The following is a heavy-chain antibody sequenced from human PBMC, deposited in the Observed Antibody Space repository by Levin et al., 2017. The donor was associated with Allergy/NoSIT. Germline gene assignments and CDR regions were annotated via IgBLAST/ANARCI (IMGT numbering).Heavy chain of an antibody. CDR2: IKQDGSEK. V-gene: IGHV3-7*04. CDR3: ARDTTDYDILTGYTY. D-gene: IGHD3-9*01. J-gene: IGHJ4*02. CDR1: GFTFSSYW. Sequence: GGSLRLSCAASGFTFSSYWMSWVRQAPGKGLEWVANIKQDGSEKYYVDSVKGRFTISRDNAKNSLYLQMNSLRAEDTAVYYCARDTTDYDILTGYTYWGQGTLVTVSS.